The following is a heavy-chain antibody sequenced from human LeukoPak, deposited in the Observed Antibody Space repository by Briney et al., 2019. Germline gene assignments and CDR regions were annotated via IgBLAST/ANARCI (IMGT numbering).Heavy chain of an antibody. Sequence: PGRSLRLSCAAPGFTFNSYTMHWVRQAPGKGLEWVAVMSSDGNKKFYAEYVKGRFTISRDNSENTLYLEMNSLRVEDTAVYYCATGGSEYRSDWFDSWGQGTLVNVAS. V-gene: IGHV3-30-3*01. CDR2: MSSDGNKK. D-gene: IGHD5-18*01. J-gene: IGHJ5*01. CDR3: ATGGSEYRSDWFDS. CDR1: GFTFNSYT.